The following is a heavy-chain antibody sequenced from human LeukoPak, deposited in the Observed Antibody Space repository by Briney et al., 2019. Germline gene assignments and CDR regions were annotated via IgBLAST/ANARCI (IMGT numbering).Heavy chain of an antibody. CDR1: GYTFTGYY. D-gene: IGHD6-13*01. CDR3: ATEGTAAAGSPPPNRPLYGMDV. V-gene: IGHV1-24*01. Sequence: ASVKVSCKASGYTFTGYYMHWVRQAPGKGLEWMGGFDPEKDETVYAQKFQGRVTMTEDTSTDTAYMELSSLRSEDTAVYYCATEGTAAAGSPPPNRPLYGMDVWGQGTTVTVSS. J-gene: IGHJ6*02. CDR2: FDPEKDET.